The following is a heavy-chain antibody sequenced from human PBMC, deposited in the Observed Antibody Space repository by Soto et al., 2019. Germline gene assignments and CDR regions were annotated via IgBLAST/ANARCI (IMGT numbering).Heavy chain of an antibody. J-gene: IGHJ4*02. CDR2: ITSFSNTI. Sequence: EEQLVESGGGLVQSGESLRLSCAASGFTLSIYSMNWVRQAPGKGLEWVAHITSFSNTIYYADSVKGRFTISRDNAKNSLYLEMSSLRAEDTAVYYCARDWYWKFGCWGQGTLVTVSS. V-gene: IGHV3-48*01. CDR3: ARDWYWKFGC. CDR1: GFTLSIYS. D-gene: IGHD1-1*01.